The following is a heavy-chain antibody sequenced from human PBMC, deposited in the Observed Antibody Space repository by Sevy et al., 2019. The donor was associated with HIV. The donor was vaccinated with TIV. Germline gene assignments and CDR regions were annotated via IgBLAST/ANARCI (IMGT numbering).Heavy chain of an antibody. D-gene: IGHD2-21*01. CDR3: ARELWPGDY. Sequence: WGSLRLSCAASGFTFSDYYMGWVRKAPGKGLEWLANINQDGSQKNYVDSVKGRFTISRDNAKNSLSLQMNSLRVDDTAVYYCARELWPGDYWGQGTQVTVSS. CDR1: GFTFSDYY. V-gene: IGHV3-7*01. J-gene: IGHJ4*02. CDR2: INQDGSQK.